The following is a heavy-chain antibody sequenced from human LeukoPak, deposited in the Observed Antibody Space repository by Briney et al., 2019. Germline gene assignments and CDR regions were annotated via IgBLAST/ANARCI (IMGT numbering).Heavy chain of an antibody. V-gene: IGHV1-18*01. CDR3: ARQTRLICSSTSCFDFDY. D-gene: IGHD2-2*01. Sequence: ASVKVSCKASGYTFTSYGISWVRQAPGQGLEWMGWISAYNGNTNYAQKLQGRVTMTTDTSTSTAYMELRSLRPDDTAVYYCARQTRLICSSTSCFDFDYWGQGTLVTVSS. CDR2: ISAYNGNT. J-gene: IGHJ4*02. CDR1: GYTFTSYG.